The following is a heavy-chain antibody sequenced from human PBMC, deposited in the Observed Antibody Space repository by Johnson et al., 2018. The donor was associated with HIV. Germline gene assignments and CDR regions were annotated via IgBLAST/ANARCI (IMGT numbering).Heavy chain of an antibody. D-gene: IGHD6-13*01. CDR2: ISYDGSNK. J-gene: IGHJ3*02. V-gene: IGHV3-30*04. Sequence: KGLEWVAVISYDGSNKYYADSVKGRFTISRDNSKNTLYLQMNSLRAEDTAVYYCASTYSSSHDAFDIWGQGTMVTVSS. CDR3: ASTYSSSHDAFDI.